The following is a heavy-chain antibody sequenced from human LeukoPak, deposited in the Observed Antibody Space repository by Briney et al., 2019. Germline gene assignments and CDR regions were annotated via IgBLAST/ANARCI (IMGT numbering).Heavy chain of an antibody. CDR3: AREWWPLSPPGWSYGMDV. V-gene: IGHV4-4*09. J-gene: IGHJ6*02. CDR1: GGSISSYY. Sequence: SETLSLTCTVSGGSISSYYWSWIRQPPGKGLEWIGYIYTSGSTNYNPSLKSRVTISVDTSKNQFSLKLSSVTAADTAVYYCAREWWPLSPPGWSYGMDVWGQGTTVTVSS. CDR2: IYTSGST. D-gene: IGHD2-15*01.